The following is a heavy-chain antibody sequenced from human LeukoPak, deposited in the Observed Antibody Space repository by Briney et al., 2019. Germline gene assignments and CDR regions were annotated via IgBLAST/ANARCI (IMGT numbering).Heavy chain of an antibody. Sequence: GASVKVSCKASGYTFTGYYMHSVRQAPGQGLEWMGWINPNSGGTNYAQKFQGRVTMTRDTSISTAYMELSRLRSDDTAVYYCARDAGVGYDPGFDYWGQGTLVTVSS. D-gene: IGHD5-12*01. CDR3: ARDAGVGYDPGFDY. V-gene: IGHV1-2*02. J-gene: IGHJ4*02. CDR1: GYTFTGYY. CDR2: INPNSGGT.